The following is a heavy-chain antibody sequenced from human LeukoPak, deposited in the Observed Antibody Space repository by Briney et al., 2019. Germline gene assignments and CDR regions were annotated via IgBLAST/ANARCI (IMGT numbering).Heavy chain of an antibody. Sequence: ASVKVSCKASGYTFTGYYMHWVRQAPGQGLEWMGWINPNSGGTNYAQKFQGRVTMTRDTSISTAYMELSRLRSDDTAVYYSARDIVGATYYYFDYWGQGTLVTVSS. J-gene: IGHJ4*02. CDR3: ARDIVGATYYYFDY. CDR2: INPNSGGT. D-gene: IGHD1-26*01. V-gene: IGHV1-2*02. CDR1: GYTFTGYY.